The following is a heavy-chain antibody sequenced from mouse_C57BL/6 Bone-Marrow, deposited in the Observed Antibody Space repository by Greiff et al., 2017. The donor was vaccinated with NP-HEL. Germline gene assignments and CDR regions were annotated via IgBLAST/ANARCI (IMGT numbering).Heavy chain of an antibody. V-gene: IGHV1-39*01. CDR3: ARSRSAYGSRRSYFDD. Sequence: LVKPGASVKISCKASGYSFTDYNMNWVKQSNGKSLEWIGVINPNYGTTSYNQKFKGKATLTVDQSSSTAYMQLNSLTSEDSAVYYCARSRSAYGSRRSYFDDWGQGTTLTVSS. CDR1: GYSFTDYN. J-gene: IGHJ2*01. CDR2: INPNYGTT. D-gene: IGHD1-1*01.